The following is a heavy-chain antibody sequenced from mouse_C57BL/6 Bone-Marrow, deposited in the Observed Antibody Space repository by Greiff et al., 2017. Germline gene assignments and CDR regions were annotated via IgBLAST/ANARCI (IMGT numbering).Heavy chain of an antibody. Sequence: VKVEESGPGLVAPSQSLSIPCTVSGFSFTSYGVDWVRQPPGKGLEWLGVIWGGGSTNYTSDLMARLSLSKDNSKSQVFLKMNSLQTDDTAMYYCAKHQSLAYWGQGTLVTVSA. J-gene: IGHJ3*01. CDR3: AKHQSLAY. CDR2: IWGGGST. V-gene: IGHV2-9*01. CDR1: GFSFTSYG.